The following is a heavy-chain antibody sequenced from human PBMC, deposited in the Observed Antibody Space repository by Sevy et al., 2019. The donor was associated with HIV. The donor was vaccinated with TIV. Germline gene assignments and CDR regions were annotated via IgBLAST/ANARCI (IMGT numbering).Heavy chain of an antibody. CDR3: TTPSLITVFGVFIRALDAFDI. CDR2: IKSKTDGGTT. CDR1: GFTFNNAW. D-gene: IGHD3-3*01. V-gene: IGHV3-15*01. J-gene: IGHJ3*02. Sequence: GGSLRLSCAASGFTFNNAWMNWVRQAPGKGLEWVGRIKSKTDGGTTDYAAPVKGRFTISRDDSTSTLDLQMNSLKTEDTAVYYCTTPSLITVFGVFIRALDAFDIWGQGTMVTVSS.